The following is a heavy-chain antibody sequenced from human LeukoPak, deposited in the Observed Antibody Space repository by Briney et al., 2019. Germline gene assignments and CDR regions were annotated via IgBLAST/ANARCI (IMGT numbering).Heavy chain of an antibody. CDR2: IYYSGST. D-gene: IGHD1-1*01. Sequence: SETLSLTCTVSGGSLSSYYWSWIRQPPGKGLDWIGYIYYSGSTNYNPSLKSRVTISVDTSKNQFSLNLTSVTAADSAVYYCARVSWFPGTSYYYMDVWGKGTTVTVSS. CDR1: GGSLSSYY. J-gene: IGHJ6*03. V-gene: IGHV4-59*01. CDR3: ARVSWFPGTSYYYMDV.